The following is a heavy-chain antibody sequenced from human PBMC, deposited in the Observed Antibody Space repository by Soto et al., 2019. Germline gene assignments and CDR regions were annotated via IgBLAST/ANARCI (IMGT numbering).Heavy chain of an antibody. D-gene: IGHD3-22*01. J-gene: IGHJ5*01. Sequence: VGSLRPAGRASGSTFSRFAMSWVRHAPGKGLDWVSAFSGSGGSTYYAGSVKGRVTISRDNSKSMLYLQMISLRAEDTAVSYCEKDDLYDRGGYYPNWYDPPGQGTL. V-gene: IGHV3-23*01. CDR2: FSGSGGST. CDR3: EKDDLYDRGGYYPNWYDP. CDR1: GSTFSRFA.